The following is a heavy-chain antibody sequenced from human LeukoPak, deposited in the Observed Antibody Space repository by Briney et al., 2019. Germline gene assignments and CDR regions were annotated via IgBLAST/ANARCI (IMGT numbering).Heavy chain of an antibody. CDR1: GFTFSSYS. V-gene: IGHV3-21*01. Sequence: GGSLRLSCAASGFTFSSYSMNLVRQAPGKGLEWVSSISSSSSYIYYADSVKGRFTISRDNAKNSLYLQMNSLRAEDTAVYYCARDNNYGDHLDYWGQGTLVTVSS. CDR2: ISSSSSYI. J-gene: IGHJ4*02. CDR3: ARDNNYGDHLDY. D-gene: IGHD4-17*01.